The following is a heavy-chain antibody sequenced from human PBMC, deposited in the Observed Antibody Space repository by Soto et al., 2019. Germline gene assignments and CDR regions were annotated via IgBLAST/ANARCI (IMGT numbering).Heavy chain of an antibody. CDR2: MSNTGGNR. J-gene: IGHJ4*02. Sequence: GVSLRLSCAASGFSFSTYAMGWVRQAPGKGLEWVSVMSNTGGNRYYADSVKGRFTISRDNSKNTLFLQMSSLRAEDTAVYYCAKDAARTSGWYYFDYWGQGSLVTVSS. V-gene: IGHV3-23*01. D-gene: IGHD6-19*01. CDR3: AKDAARTSGWYYFDY. CDR1: GFSFSTYA.